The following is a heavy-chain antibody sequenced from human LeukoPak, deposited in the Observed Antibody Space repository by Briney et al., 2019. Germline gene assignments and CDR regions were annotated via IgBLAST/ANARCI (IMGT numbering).Heavy chain of an antibody. J-gene: IGHJ6*03. D-gene: IGHD3-10*01. CDR3: ARSFTMVRGVIPTDYMDV. V-gene: IGHV4-38-2*02. CDR2: IYHSGST. CDR1: GYSISSGYY. Sequence: SETLSLTCTVSGYSISSGYYWGWIRQPPGKGLEWIGSIYHSGSTYYNPSLKSRVTISVDTSKNQFSLKLSSVTAADTAVYYCARSFTMVRGVIPTDYMDVWGKGTTVTISS.